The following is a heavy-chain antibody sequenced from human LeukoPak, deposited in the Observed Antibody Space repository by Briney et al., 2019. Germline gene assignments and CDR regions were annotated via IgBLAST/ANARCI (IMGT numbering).Heavy chain of an antibody. V-gene: IGHV4-59*08. D-gene: IGHD4-17*01. J-gene: IGHJ5*02. CDR2: IYYSGST. CDR1: GGSISSYY. Sequence: SETLSLTCTVSGGSISSYYWSWIRQPPGKGLEWIGYIYYSGSTNYNPSLKSRVTISVDTSKNQLSLKLSSVTAADTAVYYCARLAGDYGDYSEFDPWGQGTLVTVSS. CDR3: ARLAGDYGDYSEFDP.